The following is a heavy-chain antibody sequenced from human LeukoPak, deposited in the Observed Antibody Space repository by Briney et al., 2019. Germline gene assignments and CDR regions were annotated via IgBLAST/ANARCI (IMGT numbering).Heavy chain of an antibody. CDR3: ARDRGNYFDY. CDR1: AGSISSYY. J-gene: IGHJ4*02. V-gene: IGHV4-59*01. CDR2: ISYSGTT. D-gene: IGHD6-13*01. Sequence: SETLSLTCTVSAGSISSYYWSWIRQPPGKGLEWIGYISYSGTTTYNPSLKSRVTISVAPSKNQFSLKLGSVTAPDTAVYYCARDRGNYFDYWGQGTLVTVSS.